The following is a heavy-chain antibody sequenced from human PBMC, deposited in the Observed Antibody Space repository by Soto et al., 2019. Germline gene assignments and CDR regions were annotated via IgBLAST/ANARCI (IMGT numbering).Heavy chain of an antibody. CDR3: ARAPSWTAGPFDY. CDR1: GFTVSSNY. D-gene: IGHD6-25*01. CDR2: TYSGGST. Sequence: EVQLVESGGGLVQPGGSLRLSCAASGFTVSSNYMSWVRQAPGKGPEWVSVTYSGGSTYYADSVKGRFTISRDNSKNTRYLQMNSLRAEDTAVDYCARAPSWTAGPFDYWGQGTLVTVSS. J-gene: IGHJ4*02. V-gene: IGHV3-66*01.